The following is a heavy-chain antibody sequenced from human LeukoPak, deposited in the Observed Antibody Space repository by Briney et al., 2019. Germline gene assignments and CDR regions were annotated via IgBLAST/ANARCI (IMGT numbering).Heavy chain of an antibody. D-gene: IGHD2-15*01. V-gene: IGHV1-69*05. CDR1: GGTFSSYA. J-gene: IGHJ4*02. CDR3: ATRSQGLLDY. Sequence: GASVKVSCKASGGTFSSYAISWVRQAPGQGLEWMGRIIPIFGTANYAQKFQGRVTITTDESTSTAYMELSSLRSEDAAVYYCATRSQGLLDYWGQGALITVSS. CDR2: IIPIFGTA.